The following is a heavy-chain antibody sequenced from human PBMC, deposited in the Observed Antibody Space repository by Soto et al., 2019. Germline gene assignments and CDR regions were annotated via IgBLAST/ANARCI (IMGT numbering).Heavy chain of an antibody. D-gene: IGHD3-9*01. V-gene: IGHV3-33*08. CDR1: GFTFSYYG. CDR2: MHTGGNEK. J-gene: IGHJ4*02. Sequence: QVQLVESGGGVVQPGGSLRLSCAASGFTFSYYGFHWVRQAPGKGLEWVAVMHTGGNEKYYVDSVKGRFTVSRDDSRNMGYLEMSGLRAEDTAEYFCARDADTTGHYSHFDRWGRGALVAVS. CDR3: ARDADTTGHYSHFDR.